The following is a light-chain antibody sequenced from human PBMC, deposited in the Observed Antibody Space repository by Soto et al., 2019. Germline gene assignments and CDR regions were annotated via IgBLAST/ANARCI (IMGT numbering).Light chain of an antibody. CDR3: QQYNSMLS. CDR2: DAS. V-gene: IGKV1-33*01. CDR1: HDVSRN. Sequence: DIQMTQSPSSLYASVGDRVTIACQSSHDVSRNLNWFQQKPGEAPKLLIYDASNLERGVPSRFSGSGSGTPFTFTISSLQPEDVATYYCQQYNSMLSFGGGT. J-gene: IGKJ4*01.